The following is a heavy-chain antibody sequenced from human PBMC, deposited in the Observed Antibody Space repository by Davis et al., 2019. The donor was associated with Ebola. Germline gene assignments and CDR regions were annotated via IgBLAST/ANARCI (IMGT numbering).Heavy chain of an antibody. CDR1: GGTFSSYA. Sequence: ASVKVSCKASGGTFSSYAISWVRQAPGQGLEWMGWISAYNGNTNYAQKLQGRVTMTTDTSTSTAYMELRSLRSDDTAVYYCARLRFRYYDSSGYPDYWGQGTLVTVSS. CDR3: ARLRFRYYDSSGYPDY. V-gene: IGHV1-18*01. J-gene: IGHJ4*02. CDR2: ISAYNGNT. D-gene: IGHD3-22*01.